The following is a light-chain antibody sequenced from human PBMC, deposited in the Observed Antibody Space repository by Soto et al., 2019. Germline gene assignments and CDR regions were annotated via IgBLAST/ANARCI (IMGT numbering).Light chain of an antibody. CDR1: QSITTY. CDR3: QQNYNSLWT. V-gene: IGKV1-39*01. Sequence: DIQMAQSPSSLSASLGDRVTITCRASQSITTYLNWYQQRPGKAPTLLIYATSHLHTGVPSRFSGVGSGTDFTLIVSSLHPEDFAVYYCQQNYNSLWTFGQGTKVDNK. J-gene: IGKJ1*01. CDR2: ATS.